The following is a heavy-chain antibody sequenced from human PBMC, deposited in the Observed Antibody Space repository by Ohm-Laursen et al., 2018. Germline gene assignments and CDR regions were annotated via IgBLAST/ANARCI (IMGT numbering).Heavy chain of an antibody. Sequence: SETLSLTCSVSGGSISSSSYCWGWIRQPPGKGLEWIGNIYYSGRTYYNPSLRSRVSISIHTSKNQFSLKLSSVTATDTAVYYCARAFWNGYNDAFDVWGQGTMVTVSS. D-gene: IGHD3-3*01. CDR3: ARAFWNGYNDAFDV. J-gene: IGHJ3*01. V-gene: IGHV4-39*01. CDR2: IYYSGRT. CDR1: GGSISSSSYC.